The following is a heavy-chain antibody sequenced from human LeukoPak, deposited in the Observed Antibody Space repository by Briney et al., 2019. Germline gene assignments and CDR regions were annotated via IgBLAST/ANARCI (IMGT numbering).Heavy chain of an antibody. CDR3: ARLGGYSSGWKDYYYYYMDV. V-gene: IGHV5-51*01. J-gene: IGHJ6*03. CDR1: GSSFTSYW. CDR2: IYPGDSDT. Sequence: GESLQISCQGSGSSFTSYWIGWVRQLPGKGLEWMGIIYPGDSDTRYSPSFQGQVTISADKSISTAYLQWSSLKASDTAMYYCARLGGYSSGWKDYYYYYMDVWGKGTTVTVSS. D-gene: IGHD6-19*01.